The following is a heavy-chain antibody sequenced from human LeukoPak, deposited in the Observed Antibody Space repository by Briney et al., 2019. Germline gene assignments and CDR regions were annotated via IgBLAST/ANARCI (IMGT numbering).Heavy chain of an antibody. Sequence: GGSLRLSCAASGFTLSNYEFNWAREVRGKGLEGVSYISITGGMINYADCVKGRFTNSRYNAKNSLYLQMNSLRAEDTAVYYCARSDPWYRGSPYWGQGTLVTVSS. J-gene: IGHJ4*02. V-gene: IGHV3-48*03. CDR2: ISITGGMI. CDR3: ARSDPWYRGSPY. CDR1: GFTLSNYE. D-gene: IGHD1-26*01.